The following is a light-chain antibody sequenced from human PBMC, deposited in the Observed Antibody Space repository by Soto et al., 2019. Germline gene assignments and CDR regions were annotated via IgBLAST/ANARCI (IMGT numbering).Light chain of an antibody. J-gene: IGKJ3*01. CDR3: QQSYNPPFS. V-gene: IGKV1-39*01. Sequence: DIQMTQSPPALSASVGDRVTITCRASQRITNSLNWYQQKPGKAPKLLIFSASNLQGGVPSRFSGSGSGTDFTLTISSLQPEDFASYYCQQSYNPPFSFGPGTKVDIK. CDR1: QRITNS. CDR2: SAS.